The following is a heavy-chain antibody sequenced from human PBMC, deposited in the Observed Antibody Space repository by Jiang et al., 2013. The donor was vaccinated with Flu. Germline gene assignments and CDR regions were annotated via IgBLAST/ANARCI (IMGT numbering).Heavy chain of an antibody. CDR1: GYYFSSSW. Sequence: SLKISCKASGYYFSSSWIGWVRQMPGKGLELMGIVYPGDSDTRYRPSFQGQVTISADESTTTAYLHWSSLKASDTAMYFCARRLGAGAGTTVFEHWGQGTLVTVSS. J-gene: IGHJ4*02. V-gene: IGHV5-51*01. D-gene: IGHD6-13*01. CDR2: VYPGDSDT. CDR3: ARRLGAGAGTTVFEH.